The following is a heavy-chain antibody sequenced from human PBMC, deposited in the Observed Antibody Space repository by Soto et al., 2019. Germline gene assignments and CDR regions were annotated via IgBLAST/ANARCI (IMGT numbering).Heavy chain of an antibody. CDR2: ISSSSSYI. Sequence: EVQLVESGGGLVKPGGSLRLSCAASGFTCSSYSMNWVRQAPGKGLEWVSSISSSSSYIYYADAVKGRFTISRDNAKNSLYLQMNSLRAEYTAVYYFARDVYCSGGSCYSSYYYYYGMDVWGQGTTVTVSS. J-gene: IGHJ6*02. CDR1: GFTCSSYS. CDR3: ARDVYCSGGSCYSSYYYYYGMDV. V-gene: IGHV3-21*01. D-gene: IGHD2-15*01.